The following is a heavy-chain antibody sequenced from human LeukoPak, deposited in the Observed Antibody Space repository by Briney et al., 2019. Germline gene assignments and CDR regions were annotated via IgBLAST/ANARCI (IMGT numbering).Heavy chain of an antibody. CDR2: ISPNSGGI. CDR3: ATAGYCSGGSCSDWFDP. Sequence: GASVKVSCKASGSTFAYNYIHWVRQAPGQGLEWMGWISPNSGGINYARKFQGRVTMTRDTSIGTAYMELSRLTSDDTAVYHCATAGYCSGGSCSDWFDPWGQGTLVTVSS. J-gene: IGHJ5*02. D-gene: IGHD2-15*01. V-gene: IGHV1-2*02. CDR1: GSTFAYNY.